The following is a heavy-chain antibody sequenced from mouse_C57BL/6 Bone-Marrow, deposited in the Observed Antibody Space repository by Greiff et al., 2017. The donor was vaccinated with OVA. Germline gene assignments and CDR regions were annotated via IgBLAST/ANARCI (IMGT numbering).Heavy chain of an antibody. J-gene: IGHJ2*01. Sequence: EVMLVESGGGLVKPGGSLKLSCAASGFTFSDYGMHWVRQAPEKGLEWVAYISSGSSTINYADTVKGRSTIARDNAKNTMFLQMTILRSEDTAMYYCARRDYGSRYFDYWGQGTTLTVSS. V-gene: IGHV5-17*01. CDR3: ARRDYGSRYFDY. CDR1: GFTFSDYG. CDR2: ISSGSSTI. D-gene: IGHD1-1*01.